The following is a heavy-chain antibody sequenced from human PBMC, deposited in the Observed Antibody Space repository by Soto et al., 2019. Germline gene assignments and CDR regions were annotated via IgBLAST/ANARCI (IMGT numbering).Heavy chain of an antibody. V-gene: IGHV4-31*03. J-gene: IGHJ4*02. D-gene: IGHD3-3*01. CDR3: ARLYYDFWSGPHYFDY. CDR2: IYYSGST. CDR1: GGSISSGGYY. Sequence: SETLSLTCTVSGGSISSGGYYWSWIRQHPGKGLEWIGYIYYSGSTYYNPSLKSRVTISVDASKNQFSLKLSSVTAADTSVYYCARLYYDFWSGPHYFDYWGQGTLVTVSS.